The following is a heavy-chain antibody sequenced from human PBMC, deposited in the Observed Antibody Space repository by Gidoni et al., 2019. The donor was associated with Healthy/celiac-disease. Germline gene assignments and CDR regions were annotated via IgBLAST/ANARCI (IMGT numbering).Heavy chain of an antibody. D-gene: IGHD2-15*01. CDR3: ARNIVVVVAAIGERYNWFDP. J-gene: IGHJ5*02. V-gene: IGHV4-59*01. CDR1: GGSISSYY. Sequence: QVQLQESGPGLVKPSETLSLTCTVSGGSISSYYWSWIRQPPGKGLEWIGYIYYSGSTNYNPSLKSRVTISVDTSKNQFSLKLSSVTAADTAVYYCARNIVVVVAAIGERYNWFDPWGQGTLVTVSS. CDR2: IYYSGST.